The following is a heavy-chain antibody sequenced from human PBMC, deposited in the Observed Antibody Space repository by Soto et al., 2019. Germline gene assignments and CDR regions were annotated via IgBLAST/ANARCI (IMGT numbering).Heavy chain of an antibody. Sequence: XGSLRLSGSAAGCTFSNNALSWIRQAPGKGLEWVSGIGSDGGDTHYAGSVKGHFTISRDNSNNTLDLQMNSLRAEDTAVYYCAKGRMQYNSVWDPFDTWRQGYMFTVSS. V-gene: IGHV3-23*01. D-gene: IGHD1-20*01. CDR2: IGSDGGDT. J-gene: IGHJ3*02. CDR1: GCTFSNNA. CDR3: AKGRMQYNSVWDPFDT.